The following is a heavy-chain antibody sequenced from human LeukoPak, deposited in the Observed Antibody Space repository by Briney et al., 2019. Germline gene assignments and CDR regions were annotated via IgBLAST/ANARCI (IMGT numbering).Heavy chain of an antibody. Sequence: GGSPRLSCAASGFTVSSNYMSWVRQAPGKGLEWVSVIYSGGSTYYADSVKGRFTISRDNAKNSLYLQMNSPRAEDTAVYYCTRGSLVHYYGSGSYRNRAGFDYWGQGTLVTVSS. CDR2: IYSGGST. CDR1: GFTVSSNY. CDR3: TRGSLVHYYGSGSYRNRAGFDY. V-gene: IGHV3-53*01. J-gene: IGHJ4*02. D-gene: IGHD3-10*01.